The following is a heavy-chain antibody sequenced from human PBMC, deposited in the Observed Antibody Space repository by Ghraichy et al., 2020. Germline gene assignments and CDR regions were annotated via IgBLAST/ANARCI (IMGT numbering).Heavy chain of an antibody. Sequence: SETLSLTCTVSGGSISSGGYYWSWIRQHPGKGLEWIGYIYYSGSTYYNPSLKSRVTISVDTSKNQFSLKLSSVTAADTAVYYCARAGGNYYDSSGPRDYFDYWGQGTLVTVSS. CDR1: GGSISSGGYY. CDR2: IYYSGST. D-gene: IGHD3-22*01. J-gene: IGHJ4*02. CDR3: ARAGGNYYDSSGPRDYFDY. V-gene: IGHV4-31*03.